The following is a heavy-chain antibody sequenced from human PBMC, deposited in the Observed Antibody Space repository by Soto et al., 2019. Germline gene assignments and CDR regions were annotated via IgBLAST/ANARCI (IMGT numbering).Heavy chain of an antibody. V-gene: IGHV2-5*02. D-gene: IGHD6-13*01. Sequence: SGPTLVNPTQTLTLTCTFSGFSLSTSGVGVGWIRQPPGKALEWLALIYWDDDKRYSPSLKSRLTIAKDTSKNQVVLTMTNMDPVDTATYYCAHRPPSSSWYGVGWFDPWGQGTLVTVSS. J-gene: IGHJ5*02. CDR2: IYWDDDK. CDR3: AHRPPSSSWYGVGWFDP. CDR1: GFSLSTSGVG.